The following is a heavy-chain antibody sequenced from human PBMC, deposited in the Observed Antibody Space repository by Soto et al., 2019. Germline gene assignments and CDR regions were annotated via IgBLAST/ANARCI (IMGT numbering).Heavy chain of an antibody. J-gene: IGHJ4*02. CDR3: VKDRDYFDY. Sequence: EVQLLESGGGLVQPGGSLRLSCAASGFTFSNYAMNWVRQAPGKGLEWVASIRGSAGTPYYADSVRGRFTISRDNSKNTLSLQMNSLRVEDTAVYYCVKDRDYFDYWGQGALVTVSS. CDR1: GFTFSNYA. V-gene: IGHV3-23*01. CDR2: IRGSAGTP.